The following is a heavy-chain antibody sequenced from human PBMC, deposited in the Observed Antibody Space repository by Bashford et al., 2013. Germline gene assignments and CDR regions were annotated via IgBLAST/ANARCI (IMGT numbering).Heavy chain of an antibody. D-gene: IGHD1-26*01. V-gene: IGHV3-23*01. CDR3: ATWVNGLDV. CDR2: ISGSSGST. Sequence: VRQASRKGLEWVSAISGSSGSTSYADSVMGRFTISRDNSKNTMYLQMNSLRVEDTALYYCATWVNGLDVWGQGTTVTVSS. J-gene: IGHJ6*02.